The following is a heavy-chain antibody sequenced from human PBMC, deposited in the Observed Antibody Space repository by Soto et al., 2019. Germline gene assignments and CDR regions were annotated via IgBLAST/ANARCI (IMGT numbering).Heavy chain of an antibody. CDR1: GFTFSSYA. CDR2: ISYDGSNK. CDR3: ASPACSSTSCYGSLNYYYGMDV. J-gene: IGHJ6*02. V-gene: IGHV3-30-3*01. Sequence: GGSLRLSCAASGFTFSSYAMHWVRQAPGKGLEWVAVISYDGSNKYYADSVKGRFTISRDNSKNTLYLQMNSLRAEDAAVYYCASPACSSTSCYGSLNYYYGMDVWGQGTTVTVSS. D-gene: IGHD2-2*01.